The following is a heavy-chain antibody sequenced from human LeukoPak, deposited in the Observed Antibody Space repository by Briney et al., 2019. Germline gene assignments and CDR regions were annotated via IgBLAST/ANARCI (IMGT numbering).Heavy chain of an antibody. CDR3: AKDDYGMDV. V-gene: IGHV3-30*18. CDR1: GFTFSDFA. J-gene: IGHJ6*02. CDR2: ISYDGSNK. Sequence: PGGSLRLSCAASGFTFSDFAMHWARQAPGKGLEWVAVISYDGSNKYYADSVEGRFSISRDNSKNTLYLQMNSLRPEDTAVFHRAKDDYGMDVWGQGTTVTVSS.